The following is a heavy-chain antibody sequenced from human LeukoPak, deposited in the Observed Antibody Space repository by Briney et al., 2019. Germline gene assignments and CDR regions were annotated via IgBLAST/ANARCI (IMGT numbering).Heavy chain of an antibody. V-gene: IGHV3-48*03. Sequence: GGSLRLSCAASGFTFSSYEMNWVRQPPGKGLEWISDITGSGSTTYYADSVKGRFTISRDNAKNSLYLQMNSLRAEDTAIYYCARETSWYFDYWGRGTLVTVSS. CDR1: GFTFSSYE. J-gene: IGHJ4*02. CDR3: ARETSWYFDY. CDR2: ITGSGSTT.